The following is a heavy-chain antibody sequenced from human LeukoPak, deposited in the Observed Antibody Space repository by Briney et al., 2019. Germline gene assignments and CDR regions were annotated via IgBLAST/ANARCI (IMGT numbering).Heavy chain of an antibody. CDR1: GYSFTSYW. V-gene: IGHV5-10-1*01. CDR3: ARHIPGTTGTTHYYYGMDV. D-gene: IGHD1-1*01. Sequence: GESLKISCKGSGYSFTSYWISWVRQIPGKGLEWMGRIDPSDSYTNYSPSFQGHVTISADKSISTAYLQWSSLKASDTAMYYCARHIPGTTGTTHYYYGMDVWGKGTTVTVSS. J-gene: IGHJ6*04. CDR2: IDPSDSYT.